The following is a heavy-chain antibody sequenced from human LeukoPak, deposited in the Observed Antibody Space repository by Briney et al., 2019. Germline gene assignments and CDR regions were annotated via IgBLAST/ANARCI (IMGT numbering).Heavy chain of an antibody. V-gene: IGHV3-53*01. CDR1: GFTFDDYA. CDR2: IYSGGST. D-gene: IGHD2-21*02. J-gene: IGHJ3*02. CDR3: AREGGDKDAFDI. Sequence: GRSLRLSCAASGFTFDDYAMHWVRQAPGKGLEWVSVIYSGGSTYYADSVKGRFTISRDNSKNTLYLQMNSLRAEDTAVYYCAREGGDKDAFDIWGQGTMVTVSS.